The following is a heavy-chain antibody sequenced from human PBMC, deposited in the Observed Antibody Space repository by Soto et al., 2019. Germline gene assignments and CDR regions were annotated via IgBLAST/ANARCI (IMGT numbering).Heavy chain of an antibody. CDR1: GHTFTNFD. CDR2: MNPNSDT. V-gene: IGHV1-8*01. D-gene: IGHD1-1*01. J-gene: IGHJ4*02. CDR3: ATSTTDVFSPDY. Sequence: ASVKVSCKASGHTFTNFDINWVRQATGQGLEWMGWMNPNSDTGYAQKFQGRITITRDTSTDTAYMELSSLRSEDTAVYYCATSTTDVFSPDYWGQGTLVTVSS.